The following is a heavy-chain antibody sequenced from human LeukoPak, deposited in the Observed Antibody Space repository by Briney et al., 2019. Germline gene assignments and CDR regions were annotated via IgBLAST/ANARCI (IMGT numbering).Heavy chain of an antibody. CDR1: GFTFSSYA. CDR3: TKEDPRFDP. Sequence: GGSLRLSCAVSGFTFSSYAMSWVRQAPGKGLECLSAVSGSGASTPYADSVRGRFTISRDNSKSTLYLQMNSLRADDTAVYYCTKEDPRFDPWGQGTLVTVSS. V-gene: IGHV3-23*01. J-gene: IGHJ5*02. CDR2: VSGSGAST.